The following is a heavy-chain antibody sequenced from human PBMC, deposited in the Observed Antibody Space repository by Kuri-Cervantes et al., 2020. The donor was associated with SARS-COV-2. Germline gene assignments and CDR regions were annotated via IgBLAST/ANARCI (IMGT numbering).Heavy chain of an antibody. D-gene: IGHD1-26*01. V-gene: IGHV3-23*01. CDR1: GFTFSSYA. CDR2: ISGSGGST. Sequence: GESLKISCAASGFTFSSYAMSWVRQAPGKGLEWVSAISGSGGSTYYADSVKGRFTISRDNSKNTLYPQMNSLRAEDTAVYYCARVGLEWELPGVGWFDPWGQGTLVTVSS. J-gene: IGHJ5*02. CDR3: ARVGLEWELPGVGWFDP.